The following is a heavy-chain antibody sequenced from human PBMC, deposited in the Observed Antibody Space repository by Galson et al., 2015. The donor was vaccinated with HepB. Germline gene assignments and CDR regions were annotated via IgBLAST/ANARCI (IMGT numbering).Heavy chain of an antibody. D-gene: IGHD3-16*01. CDR1: GLTSSTHW. J-gene: IGHJ6*02. Sequence: SLRLSCAVSGLTSSTHWISWVRQTPGKGLEWVANIKYDGNEQYYVDSVKGRFTVTRDSVKNSVCLHMHSLRAEDTAVYYCASEGLLWGWQGFSFYYYGLDVWGQGTTVIVSS. V-gene: IGHV3-7*03. CDR3: ASEGLLWGWQGFSFYYYGLDV. CDR2: IKYDGNEQ.